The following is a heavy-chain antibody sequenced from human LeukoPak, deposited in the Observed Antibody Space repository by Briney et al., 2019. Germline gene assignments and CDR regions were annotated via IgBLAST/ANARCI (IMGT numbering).Heavy chain of an antibody. CDR3: ATVVYGDYYFDY. Sequence: ASVKVSCKVSGYTLTRLYMHWVRQAPGKGLEWMGGFDPEDGETIYAQKFQGRVTMTEDTSTDTAYMELSSLRSEDTAVYYCATVVYGDYYFDYWGQGTLVTVSS. CDR2: FDPEDGET. D-gene: IGHD4-17*01. V-gene: IGHV1-24*01. CDR1: GYTLTRLY. J-gene: IGHJ4*02.